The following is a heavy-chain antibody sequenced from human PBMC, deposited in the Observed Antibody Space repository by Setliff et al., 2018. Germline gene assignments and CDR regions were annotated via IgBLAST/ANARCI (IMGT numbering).Heavy chain of an antibody. CDR3: ARSLVGATYSVYFDY. D-gene: IGHD1-26*01. CDR1: GGTFSSYS. V-gene: IGHV1-69*05. J-gene: IGHJ4*02. Sequence: SVKVSCKASGGTFSSYSISWVRQAPGQGLEWMGGITPIFGTSKHAQKFQGRVTITTDESMNTAYMELSSLRSDDTAVYYCARSLVGATYSVYFDYWGQGALVTVSS. CDR2: ITPIFGTS.